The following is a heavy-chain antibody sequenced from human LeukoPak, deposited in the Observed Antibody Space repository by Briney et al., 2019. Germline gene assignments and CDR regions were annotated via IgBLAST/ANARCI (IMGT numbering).Heavy chain of an antibody. J-gene: IGHJ3*02. CDR3: ARERAPRRSIVVVPTARAFDM. Sequence: PSETLSLTCTVSGGSISSGDYYWSWIRQPPGKGLEWIGYISYNGNTYYNPSLKSRVTISVDTSKNQFSLNLSSVTAADTAVYYGARERAPRRSIVVVPTARAFDMWGQGTMVTVSS. CDR2: ISYNGNT. D-gene: IGHD2-2*01. CDR1: GGSISSGDYY. V-gene: IGHV4-30-4*01.